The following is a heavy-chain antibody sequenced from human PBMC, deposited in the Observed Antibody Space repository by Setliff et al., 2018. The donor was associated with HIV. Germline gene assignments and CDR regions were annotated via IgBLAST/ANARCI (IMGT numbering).Heavy chain of an antibody. V-gene: IGHV1-69*13. Sequence: SVKVSCKASGGILMNSAFNWVRLARGQGLEWVGSIIPIFGTGNYAQKFQGRVTITADESTSTAYMELRGLRSEDTALYYCATGRHYYDSSDYPANPFDVWGQGTLVTVSS. CDR1: GGILMNSA. CDR3: ATGRHYYDSSDYPANPFDV. D-gene: IGHD3-22*01. CDR2: IIPIFGTG. J-gene: IGHJ3*01.